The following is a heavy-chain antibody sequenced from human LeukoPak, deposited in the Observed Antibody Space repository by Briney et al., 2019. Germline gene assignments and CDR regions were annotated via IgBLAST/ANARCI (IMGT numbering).Heavy chain of an antibody. D-gene: IGHD3-16*01. CDR3: TTAPWEPWGAYD. Sequence: PGGSLRLSCAASGFTFNTYWMTWVRQALGKGLEWVANIKEDGSEKVYVDSLKGRFTISRDNAKNALFLQMNSLKTEDTAVYYCTTAPWEPWGAYDWGQGTLVTVSS. CDR1: GFTFNTYW. V-gene: IGHV3-7*05. J-gene: IGHJ4*02. CDR2: IKEDGSEK.